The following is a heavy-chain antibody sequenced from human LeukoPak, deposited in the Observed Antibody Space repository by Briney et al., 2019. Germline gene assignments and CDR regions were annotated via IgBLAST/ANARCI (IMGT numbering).Heavy chain of an antibody. CDR2: IYTSGST. J-gene: IGHJ1*01. Sequence: SETLSLTCTVSGGSISSGSYYWSWIRQPAGKGLEWIGRIYTSGSTNYNPSFKSRVTISVDTSKNQFSLKLSSVTAADTAVYYCARDGRGYCSSTSCEGHFQHWGQGTLVTVSS. CDR1: GGSISSGSYY. CDR3: ARDGRGYCSSTSCEGHFQH. V-gene: IGHV4-61*02. D-gene: IGHD2-2*01.